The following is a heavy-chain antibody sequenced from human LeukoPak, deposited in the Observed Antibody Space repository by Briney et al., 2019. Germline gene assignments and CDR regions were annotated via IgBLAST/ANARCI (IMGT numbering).Heavy chain of an antibody. J-gene: IGHJ4*02. CDR1: GGSIIGFF. Sequence: SETLSLTCAVSGGSIIGFFWTWIRQPAGEGLQYIGRIFSSGGANYNPSLQSRVAMSVDTSQNLFSLKLTSVTAADTAVYFCARVARPDVSSPLDFWGQGILVTVSS. D-gene: IGHD6-19*01. CDR2: IFSSGGA. CDR3: ARVARPDVSSPLDF. V-gene: IGHV4-4*07.